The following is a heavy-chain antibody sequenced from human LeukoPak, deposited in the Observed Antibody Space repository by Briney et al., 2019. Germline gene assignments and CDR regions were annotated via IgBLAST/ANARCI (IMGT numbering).Heavy chain of an antibody. J-gene: IGHJ3*02. V-gene: IGHV1-18*01. D-gene: IGHD3-22*01. Sequence: EASVKVSCKASGYTLTSYGISWVRQAPGQGLEWMGWINPYNGNTNYAQKFQGRVTMTTDTSTSTAYMELRSLRSDDTAVFYCARGLRNYYDSSGYPRDAFDIWGQGTMVTVSS. CDR3: ARGLRNYYDSSGYPRDAFDI. CDR2: INPYNGNT. CDR1: GYTLTSYG.